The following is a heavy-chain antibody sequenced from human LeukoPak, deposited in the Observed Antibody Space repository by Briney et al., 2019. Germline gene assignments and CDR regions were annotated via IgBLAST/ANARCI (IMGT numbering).Heavy chain of an antibody. CDR1: GFTFSDYS. Sequence: GGSLRLSCTASGFTFSDYSMNWVRQAPGKGLEWVSNISRGSRTIYYSDSVKGRFTISRDNAKNSLYLQMNSLRTEDTAVYFCARDSYSSSRNDYWGQGTLVTVSS. V-gene: IGHV3-48*01. D-gene: IGHD6-13*01. CDR2: ISRGSRTI. CDR3: ARDSYSSSRNDY. J-gene: IGHJ4*02.